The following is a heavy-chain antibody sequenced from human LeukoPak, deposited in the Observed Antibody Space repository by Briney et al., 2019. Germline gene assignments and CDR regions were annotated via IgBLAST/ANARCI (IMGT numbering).Heavy chain of an antibody. J-gene: IGHJ6*04. CDR1: GGSISSGDYY. CDR3: ARDRIVVVPAAITLYYYYGMDV. D-gene: IGHD2-2*02. Sequence: SETLSLTCTVSGGSISSGDYYWSWIRQPPGKGLEWIGYIYYSGSTYYNPSLKSRVTISVDTSKNQFSLKLSSVTAAETAVYYCARDRIVVVPAAITLYYYYGMDVWGKGTTVTVSS. V-gene: IGHV4-30-4*01. CDR2: IYYSGST.